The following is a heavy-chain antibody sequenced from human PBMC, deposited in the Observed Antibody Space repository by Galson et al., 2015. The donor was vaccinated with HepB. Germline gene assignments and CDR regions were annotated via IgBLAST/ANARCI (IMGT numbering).Heavy chain of an antibody. V-gene: IGHV1-2*02. CDR2: INPNSGGT. CDR1: GYTFTGYY. CDR3: ARDPLYGGIAARGSAGFDP. D-gene: IGHD6-6*01. Sequence: SVKVYCKASGYTFTGYYMQWVRQAPGQGLEWMGWINPNSGGTNYAQKFQGRVTMTRDTSISTAYMELSRLRSDDTAVYYCARDPLYGGIAARGSAGFDPWGQGTLVTVSS. J-gene: IGHJ5*02.